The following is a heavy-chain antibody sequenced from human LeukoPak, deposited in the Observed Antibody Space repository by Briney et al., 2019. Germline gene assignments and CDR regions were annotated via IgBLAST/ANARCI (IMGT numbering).Heavy chain of an antibody. CDR1: GYSISSDYY. Sequence: SETLSLTCTVSGYSISSDYYWGWIRQPPGKGLEWIGSIYHSGTTFYNPSLSSRVTMSVDTSENQFSLKLSSVTAADTAVYYCARGKTLTAPPNWFDPWGQGTLVTVSS. CDR3: ARGKTLTAPPNWFDP. J-gene: IGHJ5*02. D-gene: IGHD2-21*02. V-gene: IGHV4-38-2*02. CDR2: IYHSGTT.